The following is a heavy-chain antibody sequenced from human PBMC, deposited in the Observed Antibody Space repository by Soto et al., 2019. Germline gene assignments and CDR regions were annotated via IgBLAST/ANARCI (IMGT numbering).Heavy chain of an antibody. CDR2: ISYDGSNK. CDR1: GFTFSSYA. Sequence: GGSLRLSCAASGFTFSSYAMHWVRQAPGKGLEWVAVISYDGSNKYYADSVKGRFTISRDNSKNTLYLQMNSLRAEDTAVYYCARSLDYGDYGGFDYWGQGTLVTVSS. CDR3: ARSLDYGDYGGFDY. D-gene: IGHD4-17*01. J-gene: IGHJ4*02. V-gene: IGHV3-30-3*01.